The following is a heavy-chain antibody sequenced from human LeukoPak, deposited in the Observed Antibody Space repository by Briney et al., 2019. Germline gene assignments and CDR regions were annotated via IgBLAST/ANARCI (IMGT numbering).Heavy chain of an antibody. J-gene: IGHJ3*02. CDR3: ARLFPSYDYVWGSYRINAFDI. Sequence: PSETLSLTCTVSGGSISSYYWSWIRQPPGKGLEWIGYIYYSGSTKYNPSLKRRVTISVDTSKSQFSLKLSSVTAADTAVYYCARLFPSYDYVWGSYRINAFDIWGQGTMVTVSS. V-gene: IGHV4-59*08. CDR2: IYYSGST. CDR1: GGSISSYY. D-gene: IGHD3-16*02.